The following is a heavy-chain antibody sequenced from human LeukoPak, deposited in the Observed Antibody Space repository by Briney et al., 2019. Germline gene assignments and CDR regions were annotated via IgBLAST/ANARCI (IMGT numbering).Heavy chain of an antibody. Sequence: GGSLRLSCTGSGFNFAEYGVNWVRQAPGKGLEWVGFIRSKPYGGTTEYAASVKGRFIISRDDSKNTLYLQMNSLKTEDTAVYYCTTDKSIGGYSSSWYGYWGQGTLVTVSS. CDR2: IRSKPYGGTT. V-gene: IGHV3-49*04. CDR1: GFNFAEYG. J-gene: IGHJ4*02. D-gene: IGHD6-13*01. CDR3: TTDKSIGGYSSSWYGY.